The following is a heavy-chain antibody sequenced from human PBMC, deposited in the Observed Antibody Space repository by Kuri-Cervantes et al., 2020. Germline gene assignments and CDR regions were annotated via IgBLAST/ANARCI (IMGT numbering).Heavy chain of an antibody. Sequence: ASVKVSCKASGYTFTGYYIHWVRQAPGQGLEWMGWINPKTGDTNYAQTFQGRVTMTRDTSITTAYMELSRLRSDDTAMYYCARETYTYGKHLDFWGQGTLVTVSS. CDR1: GYTFTGYY. V-gene: IGHV1-2*02. CDR3: ARETYTYGKHLDF. D-gene: IGHD5-18*01. CDR2: INPKTGDT. J-gene: IGHJ4*02.